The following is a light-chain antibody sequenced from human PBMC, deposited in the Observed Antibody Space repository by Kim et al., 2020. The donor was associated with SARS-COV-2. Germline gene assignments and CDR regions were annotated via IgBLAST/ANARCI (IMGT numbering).Light chain of an antibody. CDR1: QSVCSRC. CDR2: SVS. J-gene: IGKJ2*01. V-gene: IGKV3-20*01. Sequence: SPGERATLSCRTSQSVCSRCLAWYQQKPGQAPRLLIYSVSNRATGIPDRFRGSGSGTDFTLTISRLGPEDFAVYYCQQYGIAPPYTFGQGTKLEI. CDR3: QQYGIAPPYT.